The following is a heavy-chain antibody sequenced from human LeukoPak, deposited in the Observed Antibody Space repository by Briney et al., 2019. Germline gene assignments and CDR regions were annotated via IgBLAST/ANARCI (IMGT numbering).Heavy chain of an antibody. J-gene: IGHJ3*02. CDR3: AREGPLLITGTVFAFDI. D-gene: IGHD1-20*01. Sequence: GGSLRLSCAASGFTFSSYWMSWVRQAPGKGLEWVANIKQDGSEKYYVDSVKGRFTISRDNAENSLYLQMNSLRAEDTAVYYCAREGPLLITGTVFAFDIWGQGTMVTVSS. CDR2: IKQDGSEK. V-gene: IGHV3-7*01. CDR1: GFTFSSYW.